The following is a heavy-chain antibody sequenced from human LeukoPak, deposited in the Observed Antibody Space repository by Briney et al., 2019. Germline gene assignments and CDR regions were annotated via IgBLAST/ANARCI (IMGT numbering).Heavy chain of an antibody. V-gene: IGHV4-4*07. Sequence: SETLSLTCTVSGESVSKYYWSWIRQPAGKGLEWIGRIYTSGSSNSNPSLKSRVTMSVDTSKNQFSLKLRSVTAADTAIYYCARARLERYMDVWGKGITVTVSS. CDR1: GESVSKYY. CDR3: ARARLERYMDV. J-gene: IGHJ6*03. CDR2: IYTSGSS. D-gene: IGHD1-1*01.